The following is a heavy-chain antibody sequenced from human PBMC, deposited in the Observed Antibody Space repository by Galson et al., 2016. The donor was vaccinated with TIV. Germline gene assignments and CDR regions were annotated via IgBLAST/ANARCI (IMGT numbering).Heavy chain of an antibody. CDR1: GGSISSYS. J-gene: IGHJ6*02. CDR2: ISSSGST. V-gene: IGHV4-59*01. D-gene: IGHD1-7*01. Sequence: ETLSLTCTVSGGSISSYSWSWIRRPLGKGLEWLAYISSSGSTMYNPSLKSRVTISLDTSKKQISLTLSAVTAADSAVYYCARDYWNSEYLHYGMDVWGQGTTVTV. CDR3: ARDYWNSEYLHYGMDV.